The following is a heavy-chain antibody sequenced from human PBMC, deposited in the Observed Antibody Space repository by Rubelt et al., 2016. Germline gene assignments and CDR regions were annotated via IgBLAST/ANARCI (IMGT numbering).Heavy chain of an antibody. D-gene: IGHD3/OR15-3a*01. Sequence: QVQLQQWGAGLLKPSETLSLTCAVYGGSFSGYYWTWIRQPPGKGLEWIGEVNHSGSTNYNPSLNSRVTISVDTAKNQFSRKLSSVTAADTAVYYCARGRGLLDGDYVDYWGQGTLVTVSS. CDR3: ARGRGLLDGDYVDY. J-gene: IGHJ4*02. V-gene: IGHV4-34*01. CDR1: GGSFSGYY. CDR2: VNHSGST.